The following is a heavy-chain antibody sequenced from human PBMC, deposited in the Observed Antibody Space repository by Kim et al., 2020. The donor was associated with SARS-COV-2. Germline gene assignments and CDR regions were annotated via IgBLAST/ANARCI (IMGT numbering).Heavy chain of an antibody. V-gene: IGHV3-11*05. Sequence: VKGRLTISRDNAKNSLYLQMNSLRAEDTAVYYCARDVPSSTYYYYYGMDVWGQGTTVTVSS. CDR3: ARDVPSSTYYYYYGMDV. J-gene: IGHJ6*02. D-gene: IGHD2-2*01.